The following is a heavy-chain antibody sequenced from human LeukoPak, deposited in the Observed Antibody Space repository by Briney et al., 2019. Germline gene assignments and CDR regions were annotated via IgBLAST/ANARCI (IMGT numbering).Heavy chain of an antibody. CDR1: GGSFSCYY. J-gene: IGHJ4*02. CDR2: INHSGST. CDR3: ERSASQEKRYCFDY. Sequence: PSETLSLTCAVYGGSFSCYYWSWIRQPPGKGLEWIGEINHSGSTNYNPSLKSRVTISVDTSKNQFSLKLSSVTAADTAVYYCERSASQEKRYCFDYWGQATLVTVSS. V-gene: IGHV4-34*01.